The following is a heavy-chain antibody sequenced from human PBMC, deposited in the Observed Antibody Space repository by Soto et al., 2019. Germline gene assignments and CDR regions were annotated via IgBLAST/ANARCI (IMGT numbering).Heavy chain of an antibody. D-gene: IGHD1-26*01. CDR3: ARGEIRMEYFDY. CDR2: IYYSGST. CDR1: GGSISSGGYY. Sequence: SETLSLTCTVSGGSISSGGYYWSWIRQHPGKGLEWIGYIYYSGSTYYNPSLKSRVTISVDTSKNQFSLKLSSVTAADTAVYYCARGEIRMEYFDYWGQGTLVTVSS. J-gene: IGHJ4*02. V-gene: IGHV4-31*03.